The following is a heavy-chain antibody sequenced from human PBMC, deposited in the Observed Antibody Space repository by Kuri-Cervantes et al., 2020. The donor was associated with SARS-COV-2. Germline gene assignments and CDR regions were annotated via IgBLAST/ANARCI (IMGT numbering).Heavy chain of an antibody. CDR1: GFTFTTFG. J-gene: IGHJ5*02. V-gene: IGHV3-33*01. D-gene: IGHD3-3*01. CDR2: VWYDGTTK. CDR3: TRGDTKNYDYWSGYYAAEWFDP. Sequence: GESLKISCAASGFTFTTFGMHWVRQPPGKGLEWVAVVWYDGTTKHYSDSVRGLFTISRDNSKNTLSLQMESLRVEDTAVYYCTRGDTKNYDYWSGYYAAEWFDPWGQGMLVTVSS.